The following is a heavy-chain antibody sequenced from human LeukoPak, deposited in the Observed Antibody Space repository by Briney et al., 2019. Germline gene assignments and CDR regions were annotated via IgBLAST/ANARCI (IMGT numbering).Heavy chain of an antibody. CDR2: IKQDGSEK. V-gene: IGHV3-7*01. Sequence: PGGSLRLSCAASGFTFSSYWMNWVRQAPGKGLEWVANIKQDGSEKYYVDSVKGRFTISRDSSKNTLYLQMNSLRAEDTAVYYCAKTGLYGSGSFDYWGQGTLVTVSS. J-gene: IGHJ4*02. CDR3: AKTGLYGSGSFDY. D-gene: IGHD3-10*01. CDR1: GFTFSSYW.